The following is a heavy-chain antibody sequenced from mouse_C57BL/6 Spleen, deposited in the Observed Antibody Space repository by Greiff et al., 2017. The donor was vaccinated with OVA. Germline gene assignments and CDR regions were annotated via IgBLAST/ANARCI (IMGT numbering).Heavy chain of an antibody. D-gene: IGHD1-1*01. V-gene: IGHV10-1*01. CDR2: IRSKSNNYAT. Sequence: DAGGGLVQPKGSLKLSCAASGFSFNTYAMNWVRQAPGKGLEWVARIRSKSNNYATYYADSVKDRFTISRDDSESMLYLQMNNLKTEDTAMYYCVRLGSSYLYAMDYWGQGTSVTVSS. J-gene: IGHJ4*01. CDR3: VRLGSSYLYAMDY. CDR1: GFSFNTYA.